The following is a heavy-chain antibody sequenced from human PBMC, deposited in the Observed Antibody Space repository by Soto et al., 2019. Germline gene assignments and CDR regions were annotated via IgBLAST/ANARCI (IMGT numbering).Heavy chain of an antibody. V-gene: IGHV4-30-2*01. Sequence: QLQLQESGSGLVKPSQTLSLTCAVSGGSISSGGYSWSWIRLPPGKGLEWIGYIYHSGSTYYNPSLXSXAXLXXDRSKNQFSLKLSSVTAADTAVYYCARGQVVAAQHWGQGTLVTVSS. D-gene: IGHD2-15*01. CDR2: IYHSGST. CDR3: ARGQVVAAQH. J-gene: IGHJ4*02. CDR1: GGSISSGGYS.